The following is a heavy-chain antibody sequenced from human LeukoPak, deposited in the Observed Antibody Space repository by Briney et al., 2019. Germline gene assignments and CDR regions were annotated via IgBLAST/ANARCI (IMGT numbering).Heavy chain of an antibody. Sequence: PGGSLRLSCAASGFTFSSYWMSWVRQAPGKGLEWVSSISSSSSYIYYADSVKGRFTISRDNAKNSLYLQMNSLRAEDTAVYYCARDRDIVVVPAAISPLDPWGQGTLVTVSS. J-gene: IGHJ5*02. CDR1: GFTFSSYW. D-gene: IGHD2-2*01. CDR3: ARDRDIVVVPAAISPLDP. CDR2: ISSSSSYI. V-gene: IGHV3-21*01.